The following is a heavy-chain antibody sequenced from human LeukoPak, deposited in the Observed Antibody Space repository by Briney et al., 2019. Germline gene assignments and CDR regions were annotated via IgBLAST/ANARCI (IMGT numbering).Heavy chain of an antibody. J-gene: IGHJ6*02. CDR1: GYTFTSYG. Sequence: ASVKVSCKASGYTFTSYGISWVRQAPGQGLEWMGWISAYNGNTNYAQKLQGRVTITRDTSASTAYMELSSLRSEDTAVYYCARDRKMATRPGNYYYYGMDVWGQGTTVTVSS. D-gene: IGHD5-24*01. CDR3: ARDRKMATRPGNYYYYGMDV. V-gene: IGHV1-18*01. CDR2: ISAYNGNT.